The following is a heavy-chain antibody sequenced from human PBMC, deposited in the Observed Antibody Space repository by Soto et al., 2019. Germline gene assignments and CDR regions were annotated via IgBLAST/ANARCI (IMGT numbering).Heavy chain of an antibody. CDR2: INAGNGNT. CDR3: ARDPAAIVVVPADINGLDY. V-gene: IGHV1-3*01. Sequence: QVQLVQSGAEVKKPGASVKVSCKASGYTFTSYAMHWVRQAPGQRLEWMGWINAGNGNTKYSQKFQGRVTITSDTSASTAYMELSSLRSEDTAVYYCARDPAAIVVVPADINGLDYWGQGTLVTVSS. J-gene: IGHJ4*02. D-gene: IGHD2-2*01. CDR1: GYTFTSYA.